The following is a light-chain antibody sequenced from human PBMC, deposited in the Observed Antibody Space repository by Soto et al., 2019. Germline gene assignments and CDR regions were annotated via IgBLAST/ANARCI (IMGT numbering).Light chain of an antibody. Sequence: QSALTQPPSASGSPGQSVTISCTGTSSDVGGYNSVSWYQQHPGKAPKLIIYAVSERPSGVPDRFSGSKSGNTASLTVSGLQAEAEADYYCNSFAGSNNLSVFGTGTKVTVL. V-gene: IGLV2-8*01. CDR3: NSFAGSNNLSV. CDR2: AVS. J-gene: IGLJ1*01. CDR1: SSDVGGYNS.